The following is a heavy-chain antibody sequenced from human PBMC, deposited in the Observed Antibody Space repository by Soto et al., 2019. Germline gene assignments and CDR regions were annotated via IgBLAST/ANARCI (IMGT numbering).Heavy chain of an antibody. J-gene: IGHJ6*02. Sequence: PGGSLRLSCAASRFTFNSYVMHWVRQAPGKGLEWVAVISYDGSNKYYADSVKGRFTISRDNSKNTLYLQMNSLRAEDTAVYYCAKDLAGSKGRGGYGMDVWGQGTTVTVSS. D-gene: IGHD3-10*01. CDR2: ISYDGSNK. V-gene: IGHV3-30*18. CDR3: AKDLAGSKGRGGYGMDV. CDR1: RFTFNSYV.